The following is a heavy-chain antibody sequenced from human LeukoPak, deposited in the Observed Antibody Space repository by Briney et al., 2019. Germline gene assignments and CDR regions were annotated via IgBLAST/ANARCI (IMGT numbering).Heavy chain of an antibody. CDR1: GFTFSSYS. V-gene: IGHV3-21*01. Sequence: GGSLRLSCAASGFTFSSYSMNWVRQAPGEGLEWVSSISSSSSYIYYADSVKGRFTISRDDAKNSLYLQMNSLRAEDTAVYYCARDSLGYCSSTSCHSDYWGQGTLVTVSS. J-gene: IGHJ4*02. D-gene: IGHD2-2*01. CDR3: ARDSLGYCSSTSCHSDY. CDR2: ISSSSSYI.